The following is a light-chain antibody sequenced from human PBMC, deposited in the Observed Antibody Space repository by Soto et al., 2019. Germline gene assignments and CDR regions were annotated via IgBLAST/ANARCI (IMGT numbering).Light chain of an antibody. V-gene: IGKV4-1*01. CDR2: WAS. J-gene: IGKJ4*01. CDR3: QQYYSTLALT. CDR1: QSVLYSSNNKNY. Sequence: DIVMTQSPDSLAVSLGERATINCKSSQSVLYSSNNKNYLAWYQQKPGQPPKLLIYWASTRESGVPDRCSGSGSGTDFTLTISSLQAEDVAVYNCQQYYSTLALTFGGGTKVEIK.